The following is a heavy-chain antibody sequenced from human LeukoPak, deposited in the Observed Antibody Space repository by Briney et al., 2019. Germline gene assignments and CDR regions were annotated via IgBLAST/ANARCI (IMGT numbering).Heavy chain of an antibody. Sequence: SETLSLTCTVSGGSITSDYWSWIRQPAGKGLEWIGRIFTSGSSTYNPSLKSRVTTSLDTSKNEFYLELSSVTAADTAIYFCSRGGANDLWGQGTLVTVSS. D-gene: IGHD4/OR15-4a*01. J-gene: IGHJ5*02. CDR3: SRGGANDL. CDR1: GGSITSDY. CDR2: IFTSGSS. V-gene: IGHV4-4*07.